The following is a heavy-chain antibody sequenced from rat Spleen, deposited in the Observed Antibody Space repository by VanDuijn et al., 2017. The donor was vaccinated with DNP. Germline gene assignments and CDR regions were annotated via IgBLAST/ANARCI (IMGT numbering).Heavy chain of an antibody. CDR1: GFTFSYYG. V-gene: IGHV5-19*01. D-gene: IGHD1-12*02. CDR2: ISASGGST. J-gene: IGHJ2*01. Sequence: EVQLVESGGGLVQPGRSLKLSCAASGFTFSYYGMAWVRQAPKKGLEWVASISASGGSTSFRDAVKGRFTIFRENAQSTLYLQMNSLRSEDMATYYCARWGGDHFDYWGQGVMVTVSS. CDR3: ARWGGDHFDY.